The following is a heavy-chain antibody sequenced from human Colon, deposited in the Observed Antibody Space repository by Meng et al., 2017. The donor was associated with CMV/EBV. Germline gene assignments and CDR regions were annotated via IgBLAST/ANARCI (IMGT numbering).Heavy chain of an antibody. CDR3: ARASNSSFDP. D-gene: IGHD4-11*01. J-gene: IGHJ5*02. CDR2: ISHEGTKK. Sequence: LSCAAAGFTFSAFAIHWVRKDPGKGLEWVAIISHEGTKKYYAESVKGRFSLSRDNSQNTVTVHMSSLRGDDTAVYYCARASNSSFDPWGQGTLVTVSS. V-gene: IGHV3-30*04. CDR1: GFTFSAFA.